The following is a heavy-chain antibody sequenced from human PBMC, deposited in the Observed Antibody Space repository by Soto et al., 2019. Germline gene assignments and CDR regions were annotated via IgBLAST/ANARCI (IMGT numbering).Heavy chain of an antibody. V-gene: IGHV3-53*01. CDR3: AGGPSRVRLFDY. CDR2: LYSAGTT. CDR1: GLTVSNNY. J-gene: IGHJ4*02. Sequence: GGSLRLSRAASGLTVSNNYMSWFRQAPGKGLEWVSILYSAGTTYYADSVQGRFTISRDNSKNTLYLQMNSLRADDTAIYFCAGGPSRVRLFDYWGQGTLVTVST. D-gene: IGHD2-2*01.